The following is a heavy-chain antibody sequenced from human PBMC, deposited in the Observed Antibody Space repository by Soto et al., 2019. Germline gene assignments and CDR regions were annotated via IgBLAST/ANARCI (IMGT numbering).Heavy chain of an antibody. CDR1: GYTFTSCY. V-gene: IGHV1-24*01. D-gene: IGHD6-19*01. Sequence: ASVKVSCKASGYTFTSCYMHWVRQAPGKGLEWMGGFDPEDGETIYAQKFQGRVTMTEDTSTDTVYLQWSSLKASDTAMYYCARREYSSGWHFDYWGQGTLVTVSS. CDR3: ARREYSSGWHFDY. J-gene: IGHJ4*02. CDR2: FDPEDGET.